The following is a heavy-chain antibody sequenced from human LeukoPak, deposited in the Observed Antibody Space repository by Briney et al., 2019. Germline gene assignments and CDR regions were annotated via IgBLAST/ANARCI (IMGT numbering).Heavy chain of an antibody. CDR1: GGTFSSYA. J-gene: IGHJ4*02. CDR3: ARVFGAAGMRPFDY. D-gene: IGHD6-13*01. V-gene: IGHV1-18*01. Sequence: ASVKVSCKASGGTFSSYAISWVRQAPGQGLEWMGWISAYNGNTNYAQKLQGRVTMTTDTSTSTAYMELRSLRSDDTAVYYCARVFGAAGMRPFDYWGQGTLVTVSS. CDR2: ISAYNGNT.